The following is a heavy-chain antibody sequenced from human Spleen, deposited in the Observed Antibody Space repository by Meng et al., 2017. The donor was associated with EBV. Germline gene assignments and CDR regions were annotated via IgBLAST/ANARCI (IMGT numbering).Heavy chain of an antibody. V-gene: IGHV2-5*02. J-gene: IGHJ4*02. CDR2: IYWDDEK. Sequence: HIPFKVSGPSLVNPTQTLTLVCTFSGSSLSTTSEGVGWIRQPPVKALEWLALIYWDDEKRYSPHLKSRLTITKDTSKSLVALTLTNMDPVDTATYYCAHRLGIREGIADGTFDYWGQGTLVTVSS. CDR3: AHRLGIREGIADGTFDY. D-gene: IGHD3-16*02. CDR1: GSSLSTTSEG.